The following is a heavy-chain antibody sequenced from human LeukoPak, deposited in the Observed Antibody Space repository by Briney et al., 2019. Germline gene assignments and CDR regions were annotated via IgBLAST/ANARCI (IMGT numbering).Heavy chain of an antibody. Sequence: PGGSLRLSCEASGFTFSSYAMHWVRQPPGKGLEWIGEINHSGSTNYNPSLKSRVTISVDTSKNQFSLKLSSVTAADTAVYYCARLRYSYGYGYWGQGTLVTVSS. J-gene: IGHJ4*02. D-gene: IGHD5-18*01. CDR1: GFTFSSYA. CDR2: INHSGST. CDR3: ARLRYSYGYGY. V-gene: IGHV4-34*01.